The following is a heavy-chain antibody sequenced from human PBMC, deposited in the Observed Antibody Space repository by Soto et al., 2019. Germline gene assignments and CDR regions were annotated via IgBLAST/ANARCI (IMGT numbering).Heavy chain of an antibody. D-gene: IGHD7-27*01. Sequence: EMQLLESGGGLVQPGGSIRLSCAASGFTFSTNVMSWIRQAPGKGLEWVSSITGNSDEIFYAYSVRGRFTISRDNSNSRVYILIDDLRAEHTCLYYFVKWVSNWGAFDVWGQGTVVTVSS. J-gene: IGHJ3*01. V-gene: IGHV3-23*01. CDR1: GFTFSTNV. CDR2: ITGNSDEI. CDR3: VKWVSNWGAFDV.